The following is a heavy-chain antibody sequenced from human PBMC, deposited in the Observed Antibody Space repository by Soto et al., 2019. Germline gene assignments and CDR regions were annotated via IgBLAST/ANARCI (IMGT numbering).Heavy chain of an antibody. V-gene: IGHV1-46*01. Sequence: ASVKVSCKASGYTFTSYYMHWVRQAPGQGLEWMGIINPSGGSTSYAQKFQGRVTMTKNSLYLQMNSLRAEDTAVCYCAFLPYYDILTGYYTHLIDYGMDVWGQGTTVTVSS. CDR3: AFLPYYDILTGYYTHLIDYGMDV. J-gene: IGHJ6*02. CDR1: GYTFTSYY. CDR2: INPSGGST. D-gene: IGHD3-9*01.